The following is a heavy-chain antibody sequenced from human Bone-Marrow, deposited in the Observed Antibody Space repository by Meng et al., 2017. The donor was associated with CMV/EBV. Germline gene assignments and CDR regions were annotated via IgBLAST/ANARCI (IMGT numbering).Heavy chain of an antibody. J-gene: IGHJ3*02. Sequence: GESLKISCLASGFTFSTYDMYWVRQASGKGLEWVSAIGTLSDTFYPDSVEGRFTISRDNAKNSLYLQMNSLRAGDTAIYYCTRSKSGRFPAGDAFDIWGQGTMVTV. D-gene: IGHD1-26*01. CDR2: IGTLSDT. CDR1: GFTFSTYD. CDR3: TRSKSGRFPAGDAFDI. V-gene: IGHV3-13*01.